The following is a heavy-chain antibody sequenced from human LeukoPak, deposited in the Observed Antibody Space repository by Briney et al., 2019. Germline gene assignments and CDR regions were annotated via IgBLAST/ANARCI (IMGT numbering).Heavy chain of an antibody. Sequence: GASVKVSCKASGYTFASYGINWVRQAPGQGLEWMGWISGNQVNTHYAQNLQGRVSVTTDTSTSTAYFCARGSVALQDYHYMDVWGTGTTVTVSS. CDR3: V. CDR2: ISGNQVNT. D-gene: IGHD2/OR15-2a*01. V-gene: IGHV1-18*04. J-gene: IGHJ6*03. CDR1: GYTFASYG.